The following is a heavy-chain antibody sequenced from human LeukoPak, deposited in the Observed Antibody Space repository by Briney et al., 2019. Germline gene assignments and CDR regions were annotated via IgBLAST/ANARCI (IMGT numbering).Heavy chain of an antibody. CDR1: GFTFDDYG. CDR3: GRDYYPYDSSAYPPFDY. CDR2: INWNGGST. Sequence: GGSLRLSCAASGFTFDDYGVSWVRQAPGKGLEWVSGINWNGGSTGYADSVKGRFTISRDNAKNSLYLQMNSLRAEDTAVYYCGRDYYPYDSSAYPPFDYWGQGTLVTVSS. J-gene: IGHJ4*02. V-gene: IGHV3-20*04. D-gene: IGHD3-22*01.